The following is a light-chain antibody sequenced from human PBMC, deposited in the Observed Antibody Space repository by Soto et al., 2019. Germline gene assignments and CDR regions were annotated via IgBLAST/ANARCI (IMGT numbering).Light chain of an antibody. CDR1: QDISNY. CDR2: DAS. J-gene: IGKJ3*01. CDR3: QQYDNPPPFT. Sequence: DIQMTQSPSSLSASVGDRVTITCQASQDISNYLNWYQQKPGKAPKLLIYDASNLETGVPSRFSGSGSGTDFTLTISSLQPEDIATYYCQQYDNPPPFTFGPGTKVDIK. V-gene: IGKV1-33*01.